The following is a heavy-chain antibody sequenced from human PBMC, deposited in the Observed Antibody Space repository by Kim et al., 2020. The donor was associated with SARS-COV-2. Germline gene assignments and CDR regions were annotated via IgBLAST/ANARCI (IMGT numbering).Heavy chain of an antibody. J-gene: IGHJ3*02. Sequence: GGSLRLSCAASGFDFSSYAMHWVRQTPGRGLEWVAEITNTASFIYYGESVRGRFTISRDNGKSSLFLEMNSLRVEDTAIYYCARDGLGAANVGALDIWG. CDR3: ARDGLGAANVGALDI. D-gene: IGHD1-26*01. CDR1: GFDFSSYA. V-gene: IGHV3-21*01. CDR2: ITNTASFI.